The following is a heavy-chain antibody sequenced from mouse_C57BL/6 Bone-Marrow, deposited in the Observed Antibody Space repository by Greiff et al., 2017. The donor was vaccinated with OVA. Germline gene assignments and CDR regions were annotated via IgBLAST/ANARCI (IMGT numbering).Heavy chain of an antibody. CDR2: LYPGGGYT. D-gene: IGHD1-1*01. J-gene: IGHJ3*01. CDR3: AYYYGSSLGFAY. Sequence: QVQLQQSGAELVRPGTSVKMSCKASGYTFTNYWLGWAKQRPGHGLVGIGYLYPGGGYTNYNEKFKGKATLTADTSSSTAYMQFSSLTSEDSAIYYCAYYYGSSLGFAYWGQGTLVTVSA. CDR1: GYTFTNYW. V-gene: IGHV1-63*01.